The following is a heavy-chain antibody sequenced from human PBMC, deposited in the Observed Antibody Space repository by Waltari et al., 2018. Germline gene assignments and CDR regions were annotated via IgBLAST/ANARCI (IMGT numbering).Heavy chain of an antibody. Sequence: EVQLVQSGAEVKKPGATVKISCKASGYTFTDYYMHWVQQAPGKGLEWMGRVDPEDGETIYAEKFQGRVTITADTSTDTAYMELSSLRSEDTAVYYCAAITIFGVVMGFDPWGQGTLVIVSS. CDR3: AAITIFGVVMGFDP. CDR2: VDPEDGET. V-gene: IGHV1-69-2*01. D-gene: IGHD3-3*01. CDR1: GYTFTDYY. J-gene: IGHJ5*02.